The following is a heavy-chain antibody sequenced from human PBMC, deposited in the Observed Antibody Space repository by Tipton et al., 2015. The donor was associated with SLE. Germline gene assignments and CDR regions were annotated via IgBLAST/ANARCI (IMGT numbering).Heavy chain of an antibody. CDR3: AREKGLRSYMDV. V-gene: IGHV4-59*01. CDR2: IYYSGST. D-gene: IGHD2-21*01. J-gene: IGHJ6*03. Sequence: TLSLTCTVSGGSISSYYWSWIRQPPGKGLEWIGYIYYSGSTNYNPSLKSRVTISVDTSKNQFSLKLSSVTAADTAVYYCAREKGLRSYMDVRGKGTAVTVSS. CDR1: GGSISSYY.